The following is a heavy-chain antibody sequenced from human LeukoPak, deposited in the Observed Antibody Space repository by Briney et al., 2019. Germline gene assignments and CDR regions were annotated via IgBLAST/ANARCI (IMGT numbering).Heavy chain of an antibody. CDR3: AKEVGAIDY. J-gene: IGHJ4*02. V-gene: IGHV3-9*01. Sequence: LSLTCTVSGGSISSYYWSWIRQPPGKGLEWVSGISWNSGSIGYADSVKGRFTISRDNAKNSLYLQMNSLRAEDTALYYCAKEVGAIDYWGQGTLVTVSS. D-gene: IGHD1-26*01. CDR1: GGSISSYY. CDR2: ISWNSGSI.